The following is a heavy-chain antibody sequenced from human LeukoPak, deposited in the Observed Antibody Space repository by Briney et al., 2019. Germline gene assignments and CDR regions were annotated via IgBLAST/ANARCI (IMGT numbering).Heavy chain of an antibody. D-gene: IGHD1-1*01. CDR1: GFTFSSYA. Sequence: KAGGSLRLSCAASGFTFSSYAMTWVRQAPGKGLEWLSSISSRSVSNYYADSVKGRFTISRDNAKNSLYLQMSSLRAEDTAVYFCARGAVGNWNEVNYFDYWGQGTLVTVSS. CDR2: ISSRSVSN. V-gene: IGHV3-21*01. J-gene: IGHJ4*02. CDR3: ARGAVGNWNEVNYFDY.